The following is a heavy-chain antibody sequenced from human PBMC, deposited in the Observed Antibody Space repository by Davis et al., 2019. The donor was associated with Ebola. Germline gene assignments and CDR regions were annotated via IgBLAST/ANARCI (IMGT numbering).Heavy chain of an antibody. V-gene: IGHV3-20*04. J-gene: IGHJ6*02. CDR3: ASHSSHYYYGMDV. Sequence: GGSLRLSCAASGFTFDDYGMSWVRHAPGKGLEWVSGINWNGGSTGYADSVKGRFTISRDNAKNSLYLQMNSLRAEDTALYYCASHSSHYYYGMDVWGQGTTVTVSS. CDR2: INWNGGST. D-gene: IGHD3-22*01. CDR1: GFTFDDYG.